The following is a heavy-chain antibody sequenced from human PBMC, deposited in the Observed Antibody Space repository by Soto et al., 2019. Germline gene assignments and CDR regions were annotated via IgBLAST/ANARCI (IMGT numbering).Heavy chain of an antibody. CDR1: GFTFSNYW. CDR2: INSDESSR. Sequence: GGSLRLSCAASGFTFSNYWMHWVRQAPGKGLVWVSRINSDESSRNYADSVKGRFTISRDNAKNSLYLQMNSLRDEDTAVYYCARDERAATYYYVFDYWGQGTLVTVSS. D-gene: IGHD3-10*02. CDR3: ARDERAATYYYVFDY. V-gene: IGHV3-74*01. J-gene: IGHJ4*02.